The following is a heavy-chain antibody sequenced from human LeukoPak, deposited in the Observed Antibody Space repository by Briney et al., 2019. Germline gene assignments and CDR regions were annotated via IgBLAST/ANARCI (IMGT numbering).Heavy chain of an antibody. V-gene: IGHV3-7*01. CDR2: IKQDGSEK. D-gene: IGHD1-1*01. CDR3: ARVRGILGAFDI. J-gene: IGHJ3*02. CDR1: GFIFSSYW. Sequence: GGSLRLSCAASGFIFSSYWMSWVRQAPGKGLEWVANIKQDGSEKYYVDSVKGRFTISRDNAKNSLYVQMNSLRAEDTAVYHCARVRGILGAFDIWGQRTMVTVSS.